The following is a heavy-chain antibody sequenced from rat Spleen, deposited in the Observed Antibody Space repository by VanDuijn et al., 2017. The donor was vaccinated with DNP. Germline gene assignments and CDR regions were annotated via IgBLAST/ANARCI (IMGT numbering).Heavy chain of an antibody. CDR3: ARPDY. Sequence: EVQLVESGGGLVQPGRSLKLSCAASGFTFSNYYMAWVRQAPKKGLEWVATISYDGSSTYYRDSVKGRFTISRENTKSTLYLQMDSLRSEDTATYYCARPDYWGQGVMVTVSS. CDR1: GFTFSNYY. V-gene: IGHV5-7*01. CDR2: ISYDGSST. J-gene: IGHJ2*01.